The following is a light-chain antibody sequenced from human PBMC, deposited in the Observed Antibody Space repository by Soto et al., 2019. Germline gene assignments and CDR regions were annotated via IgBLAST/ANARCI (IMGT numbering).Light chain of an antibody. CDR3: MQALQTPLT. J-gene: IGKJ4*01. CDR2: LGS. CDR1: QGLLHSNGYNY. Sequence: DIVITQSPLSLPVTPGEPASISCSSSQGLLHSNGYNYLDWYLQKPGQSPQLLIYLGSNRASGVPDRFSGSGSGTDFTLKISRVEAEDVGVYYCMQALQTPLTFGGGTKVDIK. V-gene: IGKV2-28*01.